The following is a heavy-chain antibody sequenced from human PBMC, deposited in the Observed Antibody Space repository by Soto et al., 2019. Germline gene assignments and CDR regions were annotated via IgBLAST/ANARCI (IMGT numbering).Heavy chain of an antibody. D-gene: IGHD6-13*01. Sequence: SESLSLTCAVSGRSISSSYWCSWLRQPPWKGLEWIGEIYHSGSTNYNPSLKSRVTISVDKSKNQFSLKLSSVTAADTAVYYCATTIAAASDYYGMDVWGQGTTVS. J-gene: IGHJ6*02. CDR1: GRSISSSYW. CDR2: IYHSGST. CDR3: ATTIAAASDYYGMDV. V-gene: IGHV4-4*02.